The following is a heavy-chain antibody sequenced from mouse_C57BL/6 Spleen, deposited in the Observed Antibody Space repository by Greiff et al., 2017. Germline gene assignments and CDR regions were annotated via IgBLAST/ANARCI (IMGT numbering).Heavy chain of an antibody. J-gene: IGHJ4*01. CDR1: GFTFTDYY. Sequence: EVMLVESGGGLVQPGGSLSLSCAASGFTFTDYYMSWVRQPPGKALEWLGFIRNKANGYTTEYSASVKGRFTISRDNSQSILYLQMNALRAEDSATYYCARYRGVLAENYYAMDYWGQGTSVTVSS. V-gene: IGHV7-3*01. D-gene: IGHD1-1*01. CDR3: ARYRGVLAENYYAMDY. CDR2: IRNKANGYTT.